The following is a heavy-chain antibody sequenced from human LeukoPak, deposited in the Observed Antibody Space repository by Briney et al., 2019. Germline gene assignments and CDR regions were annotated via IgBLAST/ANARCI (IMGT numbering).Heavy chain of an antibody. Sequence: SGTLSLTCAVSGGSISSSNWWSWVRQPPGKGLEWIGQIYHSGSTNYNPSLKSRVTISVDKSKNQFSLKLSSVTAADTAVYYCARDAYDTSGYSFDYWGQGTLVTVSS. V-gene: IGHV4-4*02. J-gene: IGHJ4*02. CDR3: ARDAYDTSGYSFDY. CDR2: IYHSGST. CDR1: GGSISSSNW. D-gene: IGHD3-22*01.